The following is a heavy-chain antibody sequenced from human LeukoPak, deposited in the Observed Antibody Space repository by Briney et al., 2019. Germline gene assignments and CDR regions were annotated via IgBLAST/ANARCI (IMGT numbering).Heavy chain of an antibody. CDR1: AFTFDDYG. CDR2: INWNGGST. V-gene: IGHV3-20*04. CDR3: ARGYFVRNDY. D-gene: IGHD3-10*02. Sequence: GWSLRLSCAASAFTFDDYGMSLVRQDPGKGMEWVSGINWNGGSTGYADSVKGRFTISRDNAKNSLYLQMNSLRAEDTALYYCARGYFVRNDYWGQGTLVTVSS. J-gene: IGHJ4*02.